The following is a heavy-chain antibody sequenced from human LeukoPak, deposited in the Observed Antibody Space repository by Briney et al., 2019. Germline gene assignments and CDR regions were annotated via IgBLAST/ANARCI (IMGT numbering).Heavy chain of an antibody. CDR3: ARGRFPPGRHSGSGYFYRTWYFDV. D-gene: IGHD3-10*01. J-gene: IGHJ2*01. CDR2: MNFNSGDT. CDR1: GYTFTSYD. V-gene: IGHV1-8*01. Sequence: GASVKVSCKASGYTFTSYDINWVRQATGQGLEWMGWMNFNSGDTGYAPKFQGRVTMTRNTSTDTAYMEMSSLNSADTAVYFCARGRFPPGRHSGSGYFYRTWYFDVWGRGTLVTVSS.